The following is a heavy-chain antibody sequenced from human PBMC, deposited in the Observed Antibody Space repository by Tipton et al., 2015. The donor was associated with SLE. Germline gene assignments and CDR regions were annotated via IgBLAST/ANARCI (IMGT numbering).Heavy chain of an antibody. Sequence: GSLRLSCVASGFRFSSYWIHWVRQAPGKGLVWVSRVSHDDSGAMYADSVKGRFTMSRDNAKNTVYLQMNSLRGDDAGVYYCARDGPSGSYGYWGQGTLVTVSS. CDR3: ARDGPSGSYGY. CDR2: VSHDDSGA. V-gene: IGHV3-74*03. CDR1: GFRFSSYW. D-gene: IGHD1-26*01. J-gene: IGHJ4*02.